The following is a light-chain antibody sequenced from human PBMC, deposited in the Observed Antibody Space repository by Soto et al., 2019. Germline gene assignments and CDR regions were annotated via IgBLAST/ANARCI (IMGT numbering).Light chain of an antibody. CDR2: GAS. J-gene: IGKJ3*01. Sequence: EIVMTQSPATLSVSPGERVTLSCRASQSVSSNLAWYQQKPGQAPRLLIYGASTRATGIPARFSGSGSGTDFTLTISSLQSQDFAVYYCQKYDNWPGFGPGTKVDIK. V-gene: IGKV3-15*01. CDR3: QKYDNWPG. CDR1: QSVSSN.